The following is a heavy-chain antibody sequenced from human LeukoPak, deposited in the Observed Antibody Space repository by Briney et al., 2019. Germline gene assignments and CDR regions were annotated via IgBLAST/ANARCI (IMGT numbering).Heavy chain of an antibody. J-gene: IGHJ4*02. CDR1: GGTFSSYA. Sequence: GASVKVSCKASGGTFSSYAISWVRQAPGQGLEWMGWISAYNGNTNYAQKLQGRVTMTTDTSTSTAYMELRSLRSDDTAVYYCARDQERFLEWLFAPNFDYWGQGTLVTVSS. V-gene: IGHV1-18*01. CDR2: ISAYNGNT. CDR3: ARDQERFLEWLFAPNFDY. D-gene: IGHD3-3*01.